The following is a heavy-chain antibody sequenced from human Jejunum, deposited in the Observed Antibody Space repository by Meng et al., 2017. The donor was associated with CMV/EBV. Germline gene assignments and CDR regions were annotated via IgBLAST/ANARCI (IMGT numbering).Heavy chain of an antibody. CDR2: INAYNGDT. Sequence: QAPLVESGGEGKKPGASVKVSCTASGYTFTNYGITWVRQAPGQGLEWMGWINAYNGDTNYAQTLQGRVTMTTDTSTSTAYMELRSLRSDDTAVYYCARVEVGITSGDYWGQGTLVTVSS. CDR1: GYTFTNYG. D-gene: IGHD1-26*01. J-gene: IGHJ4*02. V-gene: IGHV1-18*01. CDR3: ARVEVGITSGDY.